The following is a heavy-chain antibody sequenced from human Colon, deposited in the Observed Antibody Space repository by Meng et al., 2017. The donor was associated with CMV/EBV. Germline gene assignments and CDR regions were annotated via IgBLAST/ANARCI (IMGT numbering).Heavy chain of an antibody. D-gene: IGHD2-8*01. V-gene: IGHV3-74*01. CDR3: ACGEVGHCKDGVCYTRWFDP. J-gene: IGHJ5*02. Sequence: GESLKISCAVSGFSLSDRWMHWVRQAPGKGLEWVSGGNGDGSNVFYADFVKGRFTISRDYTKNTLYLEMNNLKPEDTAVYYCACGEVGHCKDGVCYTRWFDPWGQGTLVTVSS. CDR2: GNGDGSNV. CDR1: GFSLSDRW.